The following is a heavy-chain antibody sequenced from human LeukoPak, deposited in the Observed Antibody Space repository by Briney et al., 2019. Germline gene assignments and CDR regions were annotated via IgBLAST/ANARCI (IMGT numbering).Heavy chain of an antibody. CDR3: ARLYSGYDSYFDY. CDR1: EYSFPNYC. CDR2: IYPDDSDT. D-gene: IGHD5-12*01. Sequence: GESLKISCKHSEYSFPNYCIGWVRQMPGKGLEWMGIIYPDDSDTRYSPSFQGQVTISADKSISTAYLQWSTLKASDTAMYYCARLYSGYDSYFDYWGQGTLVTVSS. J-gene: IGHJ4*02. V-gene: IGHV5-51*01.